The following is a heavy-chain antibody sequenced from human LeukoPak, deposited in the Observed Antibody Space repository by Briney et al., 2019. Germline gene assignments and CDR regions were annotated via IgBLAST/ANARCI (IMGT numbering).Heavy chain of an antibody. CDR2: TYYRSKWYN. V-gene: IGHV6-1*01. J-gene: IGHJ3*02. Sequence: SQTLSLTCVISGDTISSNSAAWSWIRQSPSRGLEWLGRTYYRSKWYNDYAVSVKSRITINRDTSKNQFSLQLNSVTPEDTAVYYCASLHSSGYDSFDIWGQGIMVTVSS. D-gene: IGHD3-22*01. CDR1: GDTISSNSAA. CDR3: ASLHSSGYDSFDI.